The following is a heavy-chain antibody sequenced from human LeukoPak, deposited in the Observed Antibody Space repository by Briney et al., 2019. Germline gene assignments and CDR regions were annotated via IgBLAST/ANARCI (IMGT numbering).Heavy chain of an antibody. D-gene: IGHD6-13*01. J-gene: IGHJ4*02. CDR1: GSRFTSYW. CDR2: IYPGDSDT. V-gene: IGHV5-51*01. CDR3: ARLVGGSSWYGARYFDY. Sequence: GESLKISFKGSGSRFTSYWIGWVRQMPGKGLEWMGIIYPGDSDTRYSPSFQGQVTISADKSISTAYPQWSSLKASDTAMYYCARLVGGSSWYGARYFDYWGQGTLVTVSS.